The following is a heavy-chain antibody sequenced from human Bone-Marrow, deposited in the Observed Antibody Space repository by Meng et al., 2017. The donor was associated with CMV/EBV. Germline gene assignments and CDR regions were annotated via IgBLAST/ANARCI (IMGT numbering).Heavy chain of an antibody. V-gene: IGHV4-61*01. CDR1: GGSVSSGSYY. Sequence: SETLSLTCTVSGGSVSSGSYYWSWIRQPPGKGLEWIGYIYYSGSTNYNPSLKSRVTISVDTSKNQFSLKLSSVTAADTAVYYCARGPEGRGYFDWSGRFDPWGQGTLVTVSS. CDR3: ARGPEGRGYFDWSGRFDP. J-gene: IGHJ5*02. CDR2: IYYSGST. D-gene: IGHD3-9*01.